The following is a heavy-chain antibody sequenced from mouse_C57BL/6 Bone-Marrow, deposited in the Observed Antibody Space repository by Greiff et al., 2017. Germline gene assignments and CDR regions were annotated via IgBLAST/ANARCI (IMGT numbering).Heavy chain of an antibody. CDR1: GYTFTSYG. CDR3: ARWGSTVVAFDY. Sequence: QVQLQQSGAELARPGASVKLSCKASGYTFTSYGISWVKQRTGQGLEWIGELYPRRGNTYYNEKFKGKATLTADKSSSTAYMVLRSLTSEDSSFYLCARWGSTVVAFDYWGQGTTLTVSA. CDR2: LYPRRGNT. J-gene: IGHJ2*01. D-gene: IGHD1-1*01. V-gene: IGHV1-81*01.